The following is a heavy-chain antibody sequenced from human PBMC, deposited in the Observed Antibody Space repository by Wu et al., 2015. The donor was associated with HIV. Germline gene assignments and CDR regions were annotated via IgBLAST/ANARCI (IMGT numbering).Heavy chain of an antibody. V-gene: IGHV1-2*02. J-gene: IGHJ4*02. Sequence: QVQLVQSGAEVKKPGASVKVSCKASGYTFTSYGISWVRQAPGQGLEWMGWINPNSGGTNYAQKFQGRVTLTSDMSISTAYMELSSLRSDDTAVFYCATDTYDVLTYFFSTYYFDHWGQGTVVTVSS. CDR1: GYTFTSYG. D-gene: IGHD3-9*01. CDR2: INPNSGGT. CDR3: ATDTYDVLTYFFSTYYFDH.